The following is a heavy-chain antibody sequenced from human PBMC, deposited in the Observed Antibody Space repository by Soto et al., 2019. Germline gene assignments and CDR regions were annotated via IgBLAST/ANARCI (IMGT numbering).Heavy chain of an antibody. J-gene: IGHJ4*02. Sequence: EVQLVESGGGLVQPGGSLRVSCAASGFTFRSHRIHWVRQAPGKGLEWFSLIKTEGGGRSYADSVKGRFTISTDNAENTVYLQMNGLRVEDTAVYYCATVFDVWGQGTLVTVSS. D-gene: IGHD4-17*01. V-gene: IGHV3-74*01. CDR2: IKTEGGGR. CDR1: GFTFRSHR. CDR3: ATVFDV.